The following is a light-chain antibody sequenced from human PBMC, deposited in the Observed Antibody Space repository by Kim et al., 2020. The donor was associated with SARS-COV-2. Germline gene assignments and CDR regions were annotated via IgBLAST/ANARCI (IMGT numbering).Light chain of an antibody. CDR1: QSVSSSY. CDR2: GAS. V-gene: IGKV3-20*01. J-gene: IGKJ2*03. Sequence: EIVLTQSPGTLSLSPGERATLSCRASQSVSSSYLAWYQQKPGQAPMLLIYGASSRATGIPDRFSGSGSGTDFTLTISRLEPEDFAVYYCQQYGSSHYSFGQGTKLEI. CDR3: QQYGSSHYS.